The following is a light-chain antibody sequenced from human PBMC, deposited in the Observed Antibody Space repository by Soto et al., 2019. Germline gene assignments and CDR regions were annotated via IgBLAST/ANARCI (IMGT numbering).Light chain of an antibody. Sequence: EREMTQTRVTLAVSPGVREIFSCRASQSVSTNLAWYQQNPGKTPRLLIYGASTRQTGIPDRFSGSGSGTEFTLTISSLQSEDFADYYCQQYPTWPLITFGQGTRLEIK. CDR2: GAS. J-gene: IGKJ5*01. V-gene: IGKV3-15*01. CDR1: QSVSTN. CDR3: QQYPTWPLIT.